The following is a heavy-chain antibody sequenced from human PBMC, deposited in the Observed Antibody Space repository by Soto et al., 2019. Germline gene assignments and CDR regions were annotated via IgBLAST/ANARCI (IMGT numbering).Heavy chain of an antibody. CDR1: GYTFTSYD. CDR3: ARGSTLVVALSEDYYYHYYMDV. CDR2: MNPNSGNT. Sequence: ASVKVSCKASGYTFTSYDINWVRQATGQGLEWMGWMNPNSGNTGYAQKFQGRVTMTRNTSISTAYMELSSLRSEDTAVYYCARGSTLVVALSEDYYYHYYMDVWGKGTTVIVSS. J-gene: IGHJ6*03. V-gene: IGHV1-8*01. D-gene: IGHD2-15*01.